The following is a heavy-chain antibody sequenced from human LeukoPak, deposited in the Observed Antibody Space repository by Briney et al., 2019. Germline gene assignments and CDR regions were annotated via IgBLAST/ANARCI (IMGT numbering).Heavy chain of an antibody. J-gene: IGHJ4*02. CDR3: AKYTRTRTYFDY. CDR1: GFTFSSYA. Sequence: GGSLRLSCAASGFTFSSYAMSWVREAPGKGLEWVSAISGSGGSTYYADSVKGRFTISRDNSKNTLYLQMNSLRAEATAVYYCAKYTRTRTYFDYWGQGTLVTVSS. V-gene: IGHV3-23*01. CDR2: ISGSGGST.